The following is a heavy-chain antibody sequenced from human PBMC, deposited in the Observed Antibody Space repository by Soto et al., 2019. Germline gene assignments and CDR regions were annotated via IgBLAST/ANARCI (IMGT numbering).Heavy chain of an antibody. CDR3: ARGYCSAVGCYVHYYYGFDV. CDR2: ISSNGGSA. V-gene: IGHV3-23*01. D-gene: IGHD2-15*01. J-gene: IGHJ6*02. CDR1: GFTFRNYA. Sequence: GGSLRLSCAAAGFTFRNYAMNWVRQAPGKGLELVSCISSNGGSAYYADSVKGRFTISRDNSKNTLYLQMNSLRADDTAVYYCARGYCSAVGCYVHYYYGFDVWGQGTTVTVSS.